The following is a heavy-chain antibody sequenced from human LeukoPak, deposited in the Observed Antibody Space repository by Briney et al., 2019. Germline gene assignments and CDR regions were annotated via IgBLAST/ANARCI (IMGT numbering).Heavy chain of an antibody. J-gene: IGHJ5*02. V-gene: IGHV4-39*07. CDR2: IYQTGTT. CDR3: VRDDGFVRGPIARNWFDP. D-gene: IGHD3-10*01. CDR1: GASIRGSNYS. Sequence: SETLSLTCTVSGASIRGSNYSWDWIRQTPGRGLEWIAAIYQTGTTVYTPSLKSRVTISVDTSKNQFSLKVFSLTAAGTAVYYCVRDDGFVRGPIARNWFDPWGQGVQVTVSS.